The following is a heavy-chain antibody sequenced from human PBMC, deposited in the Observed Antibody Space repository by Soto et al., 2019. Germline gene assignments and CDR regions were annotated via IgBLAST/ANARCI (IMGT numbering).Heavy chain of an antibody. CDR2: IYSGGST. CDR3: ARPCSGGTCSFDY. J-gene: IGHJ4*02. CDR1: GFTVSSNY. V-gene: IGHV3-66*01. Sequence: EVQLVESGGGLVQPGGSLRLSCAASGFTVSSNYMSWVRQAPGKGLEWVSVIYSGGSTYYADSVKGRFTISRDNSENTLYLQMNSLRAEVTAVYYCARPCSGGTCSFDYWGQGTLVTVSS. D-gene: IGHD2-15*01.